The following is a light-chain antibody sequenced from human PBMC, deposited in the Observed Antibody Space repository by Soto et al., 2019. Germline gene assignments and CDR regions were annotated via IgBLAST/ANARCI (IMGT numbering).Light chain of an antibody. CDR1: QSISSW. V-gene: IGKV1-5*03. Sequence: DIPVTQSPSTLSASVGDRVTITCRASQSISSWLAWYQQKPGKAPNLLIYKASSLQSGVPSRFSGSGSGTEFTLTISSLQPDDFATYYCQQYNSYPWTFGQGTKVEIK. CDR3: QQYNSYPWT. CDR2: KAS. J-gene: IGKJ1*01.